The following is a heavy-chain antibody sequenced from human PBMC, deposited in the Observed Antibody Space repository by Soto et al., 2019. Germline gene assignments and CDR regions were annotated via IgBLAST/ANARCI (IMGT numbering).Heavy chain of an antibody. Sequence: QVQLVQSGAEVKKPGSSVKVSCKASGGTLSSYAISWVRQAPGQGLEWMGGIIPIFGTANYAQKFQGRVTITADESTSTAYMELSSLRSEDTAVYYCARDQGIAAAGPRYYYYGMDVWGQGTTVTVSS. CDR2: IIPIFGTA. CDR3: ARDQGIAAAGPRYYYYGMDV. V-gene: IGHV1-69*12. J-gene: IGHJ6*02. D-gene: IGHD6-13*01. CDR1: GGTLSSYA.